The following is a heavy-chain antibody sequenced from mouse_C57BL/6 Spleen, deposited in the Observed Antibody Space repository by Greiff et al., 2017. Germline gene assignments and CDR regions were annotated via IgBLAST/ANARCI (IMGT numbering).Heavy chain of an antibody. CDR3: ARHGSRYDWYFDV. CDR1: GYTFTDYN. V-gene: IGHV1-18*01. D-gene: IGHD1-1*01. Sequence: VQLQQSGPELVKPGASVKIPCKASGYTFTDYNMAWVKQSHGKSLEWIGDINPNNGGTIYNQKFKGKATLTVDKSSSTAYMELRSLTSADTAVYYCARHGSRYDWYFDVWGTGTTVTGSS. CDR2: INPNNGGT. J-gene: IGHJ1*03.